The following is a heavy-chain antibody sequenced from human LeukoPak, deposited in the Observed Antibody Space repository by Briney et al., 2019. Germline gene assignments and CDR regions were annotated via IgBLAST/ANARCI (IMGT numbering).Heavy chain of an antibody. Sequence: GGSLRLSCAASGFTVSSNYMSWVRQAPGKGLEWVSVIYSGGSTYYADSVKGRFTISRDNSKNTLYLQMNSPRAEDTAVYYCARNKWGDYTGSDYWGQGTLVTVSS. V-gene: IGHV3-53*01. CDR1: GFTVSSNY. CDR2: IYSGGST. CDR3: ARNKWGDYTGSDY. D-gene: IGHD4-17*01. J-gene: IGHJ4*02.